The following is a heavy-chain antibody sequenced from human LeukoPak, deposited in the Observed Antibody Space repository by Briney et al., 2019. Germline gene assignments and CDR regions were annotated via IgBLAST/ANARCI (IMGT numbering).Heavy chain of an antibody. Sequence: SETLSLTCTVSGGSITSNNYYWGWIRQPPGKGLEWIGSISYGGSTHYNPSLKSRVTISVDTSKNQFSLKLRSVTATDTAVYHCATSLGADYGGGHWFDPWGQGTLVTVSS. D-gene: IGHD4-23*01. V-gene: IGHV4-39*01. CDR2: ISYGGST. J-gene: IGHJ5*02. CDR1: GGSITSNNYY. CDR3: ATSLGADYGGGHWFDP.